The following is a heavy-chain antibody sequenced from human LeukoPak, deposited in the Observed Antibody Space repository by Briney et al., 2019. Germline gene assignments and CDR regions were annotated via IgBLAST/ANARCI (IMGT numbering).Heavy chain of an antibody. CDR2: ISGTSSTI. D-gene: IGHD4-17*01. CDR1: GFSFSSYG. J-gene: IGHJ5*02. Sequence: GGSLRLSCAASGFSFSSYGMNWVRQAPGKGLEWVAYISGTSSTIKYADSVKGRFTISRDNAKNSLDLQMNSLRDDDTALYYCARGRNDYGAYVWWFDPWGQGTLVTVSS. V-gene: IGHV3-48*02. CDR3: ARGRNDYGAYVWWFDP.